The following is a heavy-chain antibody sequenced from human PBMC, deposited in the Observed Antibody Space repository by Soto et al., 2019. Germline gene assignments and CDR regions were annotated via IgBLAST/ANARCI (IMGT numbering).Heavy chain of an antibody. D-gene: IGHD5-12*01. CDR2: IYPGDSNT. CDR1: GYSFTTYR. V-gene: IGHV5-51*01. CDR3: ERHWWLRITAPDSLDY. Sequence: EVQLVQSGAEVKKPGESLRISCKGSGYSFTTYRIGWVRQMPGKGLEWMGAIYPGDSNTRYSPSFEGQVTISVDNSINTAYLKWNTMTASDNAIYYCERHWWLRITAPDSLDYWGQGTLVTVSS. J-gene: IGHJ4*02.